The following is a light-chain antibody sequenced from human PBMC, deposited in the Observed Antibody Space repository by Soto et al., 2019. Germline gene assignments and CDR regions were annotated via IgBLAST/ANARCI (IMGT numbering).Light chain of an antibody. Sequence: QSVLTQPASVSGSPGQSISISCTGTSSDVGGYNYVSWYQQHPGKAPKLIIYEVNNRPSGVSNRFSGSKSGNTASLTISGLQAEDEADYYCSSYTSSSTWVFGTGTKATVL. V-gene: IGLV2-14*01. J-gene: IGLJ1*01. CDR1: SSDVGGYNY. CDR2: EVN. CDR3: SSYTSSSTWV.